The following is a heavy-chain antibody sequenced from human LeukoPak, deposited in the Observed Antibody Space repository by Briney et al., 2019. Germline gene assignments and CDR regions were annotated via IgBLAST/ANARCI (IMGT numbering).Heavy chain of an antibody. Sequence: SETLSLTCTVSGGSISSGGYYWSWIRQHPGTGLEWIGYIYYSGSTYYNPSLKSRVTISVDTSKNQFSLKLSSVTAADTAVYYCARGRYYDSSGYSRYFDYWGQGTLVTVSS. CDR1: GGSISSGGYY. J-gene: IGHJ4*02. V-gene: IGHV4-31*03. CDR3: ARGRYYDSSGYSRYFDY. D-gene: IGHD3-22*01. CDR2: IYYSGST.